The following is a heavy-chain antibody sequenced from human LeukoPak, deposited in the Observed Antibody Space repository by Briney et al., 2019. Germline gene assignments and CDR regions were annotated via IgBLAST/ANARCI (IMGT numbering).Heavy chain of an antibody. CDR3: ARVPPLLFCSGGSCFPRYYMDV. Sequence: GRSLRLSCAASGFTFDDYAMHWVRQAPGKGLEWVSGISWNSGSIGYADSVKGRFTIPRDNAKNSLYLQMNSLRAEDTAVYYCARVPPLLFCSGGSCFPRYYMDVWGEGTTVTVSS. D-gene: IGHD2-15*01. V-gene: IGHV3-9*01. CDR2: ISWNSGSI. J-gene: IGHJ6*03. CDR1: GFTFDDYA.